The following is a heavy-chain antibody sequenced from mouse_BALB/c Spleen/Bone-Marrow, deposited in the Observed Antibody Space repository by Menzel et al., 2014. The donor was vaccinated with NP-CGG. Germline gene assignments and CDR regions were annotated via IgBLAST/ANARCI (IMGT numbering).Heavy chain of an antibody. CDR2: IWSGGNT. J-gene: IGHJ4*01. CDR3: ASNWDYAMDY. Sequence: QVQLQQSGPGLVQPSQSLSITCTVSGFSLTSYGVHWVRQSPGKGLEWLGVIWSGGNTDYNAAFISRLSISKDNSKSQVFFKMNSLQANDTAIYYCASNWDYAMDYWGQGTSVTVSS. CDR1: GFSLTSYG. D-gene: IGHD4-1*01. V-gene: IGHV2-2*02.